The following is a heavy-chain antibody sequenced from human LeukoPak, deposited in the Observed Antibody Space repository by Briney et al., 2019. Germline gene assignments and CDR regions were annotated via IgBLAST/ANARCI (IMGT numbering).Heavy chain of an antibody. V-gene: IGHV3-48*03. CDR3: ARGTVAGRNAYYYYYYYMDV. Sequence: PGGSLRLSCATSGFTFSSYEMNWVRQAPGKGLEWVSYINCSGNTIYYADSVKGRFTISRDNAKNSLYLQMNSLRAEDTAVYYCARGTVAGRNAYYYYYYYMDVWGKGTTVTISS. CDR2: INCSGNTI. J-gene: IGHJ6*03. D-gene: IGHD6-19*01. CDR1: GFTFSSYE.